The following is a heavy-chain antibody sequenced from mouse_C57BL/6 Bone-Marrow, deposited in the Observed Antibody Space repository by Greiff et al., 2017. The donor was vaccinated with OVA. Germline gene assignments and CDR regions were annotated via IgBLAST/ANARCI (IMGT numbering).Heavy chain of an antibody. V-gene: IGHV1-4*01. J-gene: IGHJ2*01. Sequence: QVQLQQSGAELARPGASVKMSCKASGYTFTSYTMHWVKQRPGQGLEWIGYINPSSGYTKYNQKFKGKATLTADKSSSTAYMQLSSLTSEDSAVYYCARGRITTVVARSSYYFDYWGQGTTLTVSS. CDR1: GYTFTSYT. D-gene: IGHD1-1*01. CDR2: INPSSGYT. CDR3: ARGRITTVVARSSYYFDY.